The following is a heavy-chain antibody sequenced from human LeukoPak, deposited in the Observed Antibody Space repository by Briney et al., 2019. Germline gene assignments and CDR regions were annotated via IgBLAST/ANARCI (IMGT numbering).Heavy chain of an antibody. CDR1: GGSISSYY. J-gene: IGHJ4*02. CDR3: ARDVHFGELLDYFDY. Sequence: PSETLSLTCAVSGGSISSYYWSWIRQPPGKGLEWIGYIYYSGSTNYNPSLKSRVTISVDTSKNQFSLKLSSVTAADTAVYYCARDVHFGELLDYFDYWGQGTLVTVSS. CDR2: IYYSGST. V-gene: IGHV4-59*01. D-gene: IGHD3-10*01.